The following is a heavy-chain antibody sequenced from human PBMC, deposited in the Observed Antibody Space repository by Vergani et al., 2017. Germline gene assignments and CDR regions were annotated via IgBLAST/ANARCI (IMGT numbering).Heavy chain of an antibody. J-gene: IGHJ6*03. CDR3: VSCSGSYYAIYYYYYMDV. V-gene: IGHV1-18*04. D-gene: IGHD1-26*01. CDR2: ISAYNGNT. CDR1: GYTFTGYY. Sequence: QVQLVQSGAEVKKPGASVKVSCKASGYTFTGYYMHWVRQAPGQGLEWMGWISAYNGNTNYAQKLQGRVTMTTDTSTSTAYMELSSLRSEDTAAYYCVSCSGSYYAIYYYYYMDVWGKGTTVTVSS.